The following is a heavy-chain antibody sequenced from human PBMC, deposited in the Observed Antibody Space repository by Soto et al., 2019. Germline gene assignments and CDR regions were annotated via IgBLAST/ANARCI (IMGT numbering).Heavy chain of an antibody. CDR1: GGTFSSYA. V-gene: IGHV1-69*01. Sequence: QVQLVQSGAEVKKPGSSVKVSCRASGGTFSSYAINWVRQAPGQGLVWMGGIIPVLGTEDYSQKFQGRVTITADESTSTAYMELSSLRSEDAAVYYCATGTAGDSSGYWVYWGQGTLVTVSS. D-gene: IGHD3-22*01. CDR2: IIPVLGTE. CDR3: ATGTAGDSSGYWVY. J-gene: IGHJ4*02.